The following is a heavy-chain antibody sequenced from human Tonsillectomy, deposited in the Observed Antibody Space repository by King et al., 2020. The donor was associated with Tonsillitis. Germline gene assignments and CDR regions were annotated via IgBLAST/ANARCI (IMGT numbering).Heavy chain of an antibody. CDR1: GYTFTSYD. CDR3: ASGVDF. CDR2: MNPSTGET. J-gene: IGHJ4*02. Sequence: VQLVESGAEVKKPGASVKVSCKASGYTFTSYDINWVRQGTGQGLEWMGWMNPSTGETQYAQKFQGRVAMTRNTSISTAYMELRSLRSEDTAVYYCASGVDFWGQGTLVTVSS. V-gene: IGHV1-8*02.